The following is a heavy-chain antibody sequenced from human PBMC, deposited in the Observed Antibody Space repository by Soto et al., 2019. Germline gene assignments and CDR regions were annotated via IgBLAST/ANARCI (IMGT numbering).Heavy chain of an antibody. CDR3: ARDPWVGDIGDY. CDR2: IYSGGNT. D-gene: IGHD4-17*01. V-gene: IGHV3-66*01. J-gene: IGHJ4*02. Sequence: DVQLVESGGGLVLRGESLRLSCAASGFTVGSAYMSWVRQAPGKGLEWVAGIYSGGNTYYADSVKGRFTIYRDTSKNRLYLKMNSLRAEDAAIDSCARDPWVGDIGDYWGQGTLVTVSS. CDR1: GFTVGSAY.